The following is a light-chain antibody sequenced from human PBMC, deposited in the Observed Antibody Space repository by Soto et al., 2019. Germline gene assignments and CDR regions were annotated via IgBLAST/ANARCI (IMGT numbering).Light chain of an antibody. V-gene: IGLV1-47*01. CDR1: SSNIGTNY. CDR2: TSD. J-gene: IGLJ3*02. Sequence: QSVLTKPPSASGTPGQRVTNSCSGSSSNIGTNYIYWYQHLPGVAPKLLIYTSDQRPSGVPDRFSGSKSGTSASLAISGLRSEDEADYYCAAWDDSLSGPNWIFGGGTKLTVL. CDR3: AAWDDSLSGPNWI.